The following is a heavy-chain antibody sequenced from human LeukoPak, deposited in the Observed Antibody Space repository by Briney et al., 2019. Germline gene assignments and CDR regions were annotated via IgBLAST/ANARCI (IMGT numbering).Heavy chain of an antibody. CDR2: VEDSGPT. D-gene: IGHD3-3*01. Sequence: SETLSLTCIVASGSISGQCWSWIRQFPGKAPEWIGSVEDSGPTRYNPSLRGRVSLSVDASQKQFSLRLSSVTAAHTAMYYCARGHFGPGYYFDNWGQGALVTVAS. CDR1: SGSISGQC. V-gene: IGHV4-59*11. J-gene: IGHJ4*02. CDR3: ARGHFGPGYYFDN.